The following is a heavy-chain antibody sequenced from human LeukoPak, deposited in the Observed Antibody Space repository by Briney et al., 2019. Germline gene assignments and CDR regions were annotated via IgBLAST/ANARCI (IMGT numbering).Heavy chain of an antibody. CDR1: GFTFSSYS. CDR3: ASMMRVVPAGSSIVTGAFDI. D-gene: IGHD2-2*01. CDR2: ISSSSSYI. Sequence: GGSLRLSCAASGFTFSSYSMNWVRQAPGKGLEWVSSISSSSSYIYYADSVKGRFTISRDNAKNSLYQQMNSLRAEDTAVYYCASMMRVVPAGSSIVTGAFDIWGQGTMVTVSS. J-gene: IGHJ3*02. V-gene: IGHV3-21*01.